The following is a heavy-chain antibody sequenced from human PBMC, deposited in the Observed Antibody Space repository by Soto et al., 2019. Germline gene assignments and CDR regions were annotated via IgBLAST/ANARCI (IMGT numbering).Heavy chain of an antibody. Sequence: QITLKESGPTLVKPTQTLTLTCAFSGFSLRTNGVGVGWIRQPPGKALEWLALIYWDGYKHYSPSLESRLTITEDTSKNEVVLTVTNMDPVDTATYYCAHKGGGDRIRDYWGQGTLVTVAS. CDR1: GFSLRTNGVG. V-gene: IGHV2-5*02. J-gene: IGHJ4*02. CDR2: IYWDGYK. D-gene: IGHD3-16*01. CDR3: AHKGGGDRIRDY.